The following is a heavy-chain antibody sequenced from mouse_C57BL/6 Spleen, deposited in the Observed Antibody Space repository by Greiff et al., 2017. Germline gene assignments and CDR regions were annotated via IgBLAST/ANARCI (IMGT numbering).Heavy chain of an antibody. CDR3: ARIPRIYYGYDVGNYFDY. D-gene: IGHD2-2*01. J-gene: IGHJ2*01. CDR2: INPYNGGT. CDR1: GYTFTDYY. Sequence: EVQGVESGPVLVKPGASVKMSCKASGYTFTDYYMNWVKQSHGKSLEWIGVINPYNGGTSYNQKFKGKATLTVDKSSSTAYMELNSLTSEDSAVYYCARIPRIYYGYDVGNYFDYWGQGTTLTVSS. V-gene: IGHV1-19*01.